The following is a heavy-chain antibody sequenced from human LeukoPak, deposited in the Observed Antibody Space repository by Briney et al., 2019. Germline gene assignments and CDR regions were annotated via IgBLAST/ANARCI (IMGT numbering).Heavy chain of an antibody. CDR2: IYYTGTT. V-gene: IGHV4-39*07. Sequence: SETLSLTCTVSGGSISSSSYHWGWIRQPPGKGLEWIGSIYYTGTTYYNPSLKSRVTISVDTSKNQFSLKLSSVTAADTAVYYCARGLGYCSSTSCASAWGQGTLVTVSS. CDR1: GGSISSSSYH. CDR3: ARGLGYCSSTSCASA. D-gene: IGHD2-2*01. J-gene: IGHJ5*02.